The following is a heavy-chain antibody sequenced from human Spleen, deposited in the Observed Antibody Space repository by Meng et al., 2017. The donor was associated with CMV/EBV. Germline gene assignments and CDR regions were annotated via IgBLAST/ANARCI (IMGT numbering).Heavy chain of an antibody. CDR1: GFTFNNYD. CDR2: ISSSSSYL. CDR3: SRQGSHWAFDI. D-gene: IGHD2-2*01. J-gene: IGHJ3*02. Sequence: GGSLRLSCAASGFTFNNYDMNWVRQAPGKGLEWVSSISSSSSYLYYADSVKGRFTISRDNAKNSLFLQMNSLKIEDTAVYYCSRQGSHWAFDIRGQGTMVTVSS. V-gene: IGHV3-21*04.